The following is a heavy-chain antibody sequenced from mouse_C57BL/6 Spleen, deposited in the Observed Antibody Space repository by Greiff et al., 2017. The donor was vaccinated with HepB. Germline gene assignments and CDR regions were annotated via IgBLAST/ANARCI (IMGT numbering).Heavy chain of an antibody. Sequence: VQLQQPGAELVMPGASVKLSCKASGYTFTSYWMHWVKQRPGQGLEWIGEIDPSDSYTNYNQKFKGKSTLTVDKSSSTAYMQLSSLTSEDSAVYYCARETGSYAMDYWGQGTAVTVAS. V-gene: IGHV1-69*01. D-gene: IGHD2-2*01. J-gene: IGHJ4*01. CDR1: GYTFTSYW. CDR3: ARETGSYAMDY. CDR2: IDPSDSYT.